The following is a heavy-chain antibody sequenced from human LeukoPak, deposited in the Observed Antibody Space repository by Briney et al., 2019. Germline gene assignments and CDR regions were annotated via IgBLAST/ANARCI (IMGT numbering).Heavy chain of an antibody. CDR2: VKPDEREK. V-gene: IGHV3-7*01. CDR1: GFTFSTYR. D-gene: IGHD6-13*01. Sequence: GGSLRLSCAASGFTFSTYRMSWVRQAPGKGLEWVANVKPDEREKYYVDSVKGRFTISRDNAKNSLYLQMDRLRAEDTAVYYCARDHIAAAATDYWGQGTLVTVSS. CDR3: ARDHIAAAATDY. J-gene: IGHJ4*02.